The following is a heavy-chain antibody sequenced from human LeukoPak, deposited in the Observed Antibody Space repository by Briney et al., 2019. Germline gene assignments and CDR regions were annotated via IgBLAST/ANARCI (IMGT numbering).Heavy chain of an antibody. D-gene: IGHD1-26*01. CDR1: GFTFSSCG. J-gene: IGHJ4*02. V-gene: IGHV3-30*02. Sequence: PGGSLRLSCAPSGFTFSSCGLHWVRQSPAKGLEWVAYIRYDGSDKYYIDSVKGRFTIARDNPKETLYLQMTSLSHDDTAVYFCVKDVGVGASYFDNWGQGTLVAASS. CDR2: IRYDGSDK. CDR3: VKDVGVGASYFDN.